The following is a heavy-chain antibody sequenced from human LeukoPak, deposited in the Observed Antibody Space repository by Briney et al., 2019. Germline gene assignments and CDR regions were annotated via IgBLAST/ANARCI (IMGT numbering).Heavy chain of an antibody. CDR2: ISWNSGSI. D-gene: IGHD6-13*01. Sequence: GGSLRLSCAASGFTFDDYAMHWVRQAPGKGLEWVSGISWNSGSIGYADSVKGRFTISRDNAKNSLYLQMNSLRAEDTALYYCAKDMGIADAMDVWGQGTTVTVSS. CDR3: AKDMGIADAMDV. V-gene: IGHV3-9*01. CDR1: GFTFDDYA. J-gene: IGHJ6*02.